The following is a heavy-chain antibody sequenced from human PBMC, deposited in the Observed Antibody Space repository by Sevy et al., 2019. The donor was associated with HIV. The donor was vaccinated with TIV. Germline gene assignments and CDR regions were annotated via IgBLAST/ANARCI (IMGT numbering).Heavy chain of an antibody. Sequence: GGSLRLSCAASGFTFSNAWMSWVRQAPGKGLEWVGRIKSKTDGGTTDHAAPVKGRFNISRDNSKNTLYLQMNSMKIEDTAMYYCTTEGGIRYFAWQYYYYGMDVWGQGTTVTVSS. V-gene: IGHV3-15*01. CDR3: TTEGGIRYFAWQYYYYGMDV. J-gene: IGHJ6*02. CDR2: IKSKTDGGTT. D-gene: IGHD3-9*01. CDR1: GFTFSNAW.